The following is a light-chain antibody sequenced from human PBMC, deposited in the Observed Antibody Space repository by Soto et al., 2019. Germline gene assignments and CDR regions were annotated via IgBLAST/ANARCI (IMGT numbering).Light chain of an antibody. Sequence: DIVMTQSPDSLVVSLGERATINCKSSQSVLYSSNNENYLAWYQQKPGQPPSLLIYWASTRESGVPDRFSGSGSGTDLTLTISSLQAEDVAVYYCQQYYSTPPTFGQGTKVEIK. J-gene: IGKJ1*01. V-gene: IGKV4-1*01. CDR2: WAS. CDR1: QSVLYSSNNENY. CDR3: QQYYSTPPT.